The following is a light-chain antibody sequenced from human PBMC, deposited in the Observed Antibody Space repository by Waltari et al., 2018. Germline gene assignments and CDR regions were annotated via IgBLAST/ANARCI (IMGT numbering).Light chain of an antibody. CDR2: LGS. V-gene: IGKV2-28*01. J-gene: IGKJ1*01. CDR1: QSLLHSNGYNY. Sequence: DIVMTQSPLSLPVTPGEPASISCRSSQSLLHSNGYNYLDWYLQTQGQSPRLLIYLGSNRVSGVPDRFSGRESGTDFTLKISRVEAEDVGVYYCMQALQIPWTFGQGTKVEIK. CDR3: MQALQIPWT.